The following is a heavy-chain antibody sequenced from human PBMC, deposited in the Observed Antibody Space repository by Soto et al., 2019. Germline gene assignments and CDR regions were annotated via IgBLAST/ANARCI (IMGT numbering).Heavy chain of an antibody. CDR1: GYSISSGYY. Sequence: SETLSLTCAVSGYSISSGYYWGWIRQPPGKGLEWIGTIYHSGSTYYNPSLKSRVTILVDTSKNQFSLKLSSVTAADTAVYYCAREGDDVLRFLEWLSDGGRYFDYWGQGTLVTVS. CDR2: IYHSGST. J-gene: IGHJ4*02. V-gene: IGHV4-38-2*02. D-gene: IGHD3-3*01. CDR3: AREGDDVLRFLEWLSDGGRYFDY.